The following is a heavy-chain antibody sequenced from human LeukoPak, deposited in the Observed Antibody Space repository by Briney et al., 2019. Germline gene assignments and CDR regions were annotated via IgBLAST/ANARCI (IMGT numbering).Heavy chain of an antibody. CDR3: ARDSTIYYYDSSGPLAGYMDV. CDR2: IYYSGST. D-gene: IGHD3-22*01. V-gene: IGHV4-59*01. Sequence: SETLSLTCTVSGGSISSYYWSWIRQPPGKGLEWIGYIYYSGSTNHNPSLKSRVTISVDTSKNQFSLKLSSVTAADTAVYYCARDSTIYYYDSSGPLAGYMDVWGKGTTVTVSS. CDR1: GGSISSYY. J-gene: IGHJ6*03.